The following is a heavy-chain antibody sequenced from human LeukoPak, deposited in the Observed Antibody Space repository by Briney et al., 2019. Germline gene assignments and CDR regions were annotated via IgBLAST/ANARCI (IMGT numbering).Heavy chain of an antibody. D-gene: IGHD3-10*01. CDR1: GFTFSSYW. J-gene: IGHJ6*04. CDR2: INSDGSST. CDR3: ARESEYYGSGSLQRYYYYGMDV. Sequence: GGSLRLSCAASGFTFSSYWMHWVRQAPGKGLVWVSRINSDGSSTSYADSVKGRFTISRDNAKNTPYLQMNSLRAEDTAVYYCARESEYYGSGSLQRYYYYGMDVWGKGTTVTVSS. V-gene: IGHV3-74*01.